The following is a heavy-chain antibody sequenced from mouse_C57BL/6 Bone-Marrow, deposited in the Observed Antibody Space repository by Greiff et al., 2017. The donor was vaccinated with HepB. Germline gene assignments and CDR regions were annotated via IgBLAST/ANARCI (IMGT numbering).Heavy chain of an antibody. V-gene: IGHV1-50*01. CDR1: GYTFPSYW. CDR3: ARDDYGYFDD. CDR2: IDPSDSYT. J-gene: IGHJ2*01. Sequence: QVQLQQPGAELVKPGASVKLSCKASGYTFPSYWMQWVKQRPGQGLEWIGEIDPSDSYTNYNQKFKGKATLTVDTSSSTAYMQLSSLTSEYSAVYYCARDDYGYFDDWGQGTTLTVSS. D-gene: IGHD2-4*01.